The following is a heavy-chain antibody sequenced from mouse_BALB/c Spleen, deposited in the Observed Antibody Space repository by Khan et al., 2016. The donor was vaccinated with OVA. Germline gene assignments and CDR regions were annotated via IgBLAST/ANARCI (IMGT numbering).Heavy chain of an antibody. J-gene: IGHJ2*01. CDR3: ATSYFYGYYFDY. V-gene: IGHV5-17*02. CDR1: GFTFSSYG. Sequence: EVELVESGGGLVQPGGSRKLSCAASGFTFSSYGMHWVRQAPEKGLEWVAYISGDSNTIYYAATVKGRFTISRDNPKNTLFLLMTSLMSEDTAMYYCATSYFYGYYFDYWGPGTTLTVAS. CDR2: ISGDSNTI. D-gene: IGHD1-1*01.